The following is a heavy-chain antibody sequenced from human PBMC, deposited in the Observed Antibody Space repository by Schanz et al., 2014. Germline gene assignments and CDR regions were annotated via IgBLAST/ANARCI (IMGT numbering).Heavy chain of an antibody. D-gene: IGHD3-16*01. V-gene: IGHV4-59*08. J-gene: IGHJ5*02. CDR3: ARHGGYYDVLNSFDI. CDR1: GGSISRYY. CDR2: VYYTGST. Sequence: QVPLQESGPGLVKPSETLSLTCTVSGGSISRYYWNWIRQPPGKGLEWIGYVYYTGSTNYNPSLESRVTISVGPPKTRFPLKLPSVTAADTAVYFCARHGGYYDVLNSFDIWGQGTLVTVSS.